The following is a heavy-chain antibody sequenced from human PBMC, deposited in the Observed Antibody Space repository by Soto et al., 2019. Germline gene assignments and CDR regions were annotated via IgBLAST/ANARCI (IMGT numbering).Heavy chain of an antibody. D-gene: IGHD3-3*01. CDR1: GGSFSDYH. Sequence: SETLSLTCAVYGGSFSDYHWSWIRQPPGKGLKWIGEINHGGSTKYNPSLKSRVTISKDTSKKQVSLKLTSVTAADTAVYYCARVSVTIFGVVMGHYYYAMDVWGQGTTVTVSS. CDR2: INHGGST. J-gene: IGHJ6*02. CDR3: ARVSVTIFGVVMGHYYYAMDV. V-gene: IGHV4-34*01.